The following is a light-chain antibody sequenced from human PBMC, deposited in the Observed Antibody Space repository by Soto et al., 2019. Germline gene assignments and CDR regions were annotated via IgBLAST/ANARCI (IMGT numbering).Light chain of an antibody. CDR1: SSDVGAYNY. CDR2: EVT. J-gene: IGLJ3*02. Sequence: QSALTQPPSASGSPGQSVTISCTGTSSDVGAYNYVSWYQQHPGKAPKLMIHEVTKRPSGVPDRFSGSKSGNTASLTVSGLQAEDEADYYCSSYAGSNNWVFGGGTKVTVL. CDR3: SSYAGSNNWV. V-gene: IGLV2-8*01.